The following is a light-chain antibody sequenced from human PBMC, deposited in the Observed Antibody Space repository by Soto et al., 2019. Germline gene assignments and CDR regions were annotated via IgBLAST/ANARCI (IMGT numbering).Light chain of an antibody. CDR1: QSVSNY. V-gene: IGKV3-11*01. CDR2: DAS. CDR3: QQRSNWPLLT. Sequence: EIVLTQSPATLSLSPGERATLSCRASQSVSNYLAWYQQKPGQAPRLLIYDASNRATGIPARFSGSGSGTDVTLTISSLEPEDFAVYYCQQRSNWPLLTFGGGTKVEI. J-gene: IGKJ4*01.